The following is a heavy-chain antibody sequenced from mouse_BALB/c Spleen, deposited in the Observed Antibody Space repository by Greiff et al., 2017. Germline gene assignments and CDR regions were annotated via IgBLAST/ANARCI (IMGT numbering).Heavy chain of an antibody. Sequence: DVMLVESGGGLVQPGGSRKLSCAASGFTFSSFGMHWVRQAPEKGLEWVAYISIGSSTIYYADTVKGRFTISRDNPKNTLFLQMTSLRSEDTAMYYCARQSFTTALFDYWGQGTTLTVSS. D-gene: IGHD1-2*01. CDR2: ISIGSSTI. CDR1: GFTFSSFG. CDR3: ARQSFTTALFDY. J-gene: IGHJ2*01. V-gene: IGHV5-17*02.